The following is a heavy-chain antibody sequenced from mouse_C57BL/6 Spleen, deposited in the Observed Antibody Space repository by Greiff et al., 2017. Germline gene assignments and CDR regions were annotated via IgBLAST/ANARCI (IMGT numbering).Heavy chain of an antibody. CDR3: AREGVYYYGSTSFDY. D-gene: IGHD1-1*01. CDR2: LYPGSGST. V-gene: IGHV1-55*01. J-gene: IGHJ2*01. Sequence: VQLQQSGAELVKPGASVKMSCKASGYTFTSYWITWVKQRPGQGLEWIGDLYPGSGSTNYNEKFKSKATLTVDTSSSTAYMQLSSLTSEDSAVYYCAREGVYYYGSTSFDYWGQGTTLTVSS. CDR1: GYTFTSYW.